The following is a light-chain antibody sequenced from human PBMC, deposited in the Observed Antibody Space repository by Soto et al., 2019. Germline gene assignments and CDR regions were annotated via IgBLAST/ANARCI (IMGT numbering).Light chain of an antibody. CDR2: EVK. J-gene: IGLJ2*01. Sequence: QSALTQPASVSGSPGQSITISCTGSTSDIGGYNFVSWYQHQPGKAPKLVIYEVKNRPSGDSHRFSASKSGNTASLTISGLQAEDEGDYYCTSYTSSNTIEFGGGTKVTVL. V-gene: IGLV2-14*01. CDR3: TSYTSSNTIE. CDR1: TSDIGGYNF.